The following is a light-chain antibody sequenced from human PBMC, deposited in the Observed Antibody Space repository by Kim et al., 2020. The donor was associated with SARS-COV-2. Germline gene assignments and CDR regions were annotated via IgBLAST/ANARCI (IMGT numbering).Light chain of an antibody. V-gene: IGKV3-11*01. Sequence: LSPGERATPSCRASQSVSSYLAWYQQKPGQAPRLLIYDASNRATGIPARFSGSGSGTDFTLTISSREPEDFAVYYCQQRSNWPPYSFGQGTKLEI. CDR1: QSVSSY. J-gene: IGKJ2*03. CDR3: QQRSNWPPYS. CDR2: DAS.